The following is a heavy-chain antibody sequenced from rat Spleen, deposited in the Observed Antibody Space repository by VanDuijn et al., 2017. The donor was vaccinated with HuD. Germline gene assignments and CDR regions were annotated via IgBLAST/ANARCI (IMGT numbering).Heavy chain of an antibody. J-gene: IGHJ2*01. CDR2: ISYDGSST. CDR3: TRDLTGSSDY. Sequence: EVQLVESGGGLVQPGRSLKLSCVASGLTFNNYWMTWIRQAPGKGLEWVATISYDGSSTYYRDSVKGRFTISRDNAKSTLYLQMISLRSEDTATYYCTRDLTGSSDYWGQGVMVTVSS. CDR1: GLTFNNYW. D-gene: IGHD5-1*01. V-gene: IGHV5-31*01.